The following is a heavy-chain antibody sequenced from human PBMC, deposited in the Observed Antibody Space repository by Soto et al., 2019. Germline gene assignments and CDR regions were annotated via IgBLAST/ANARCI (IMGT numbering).Heavy chain of an antibody. CDR1: GFTFSSYS. D-gene: IGHD3-10*01. J-gene: IGHJ4*02. CDR2: ISSSSSTI. Sequence: EVQLVESGGGLVQPGGSLRLSCAASGFTFSSYSMNWVRQAPGKGLEWVSYISSSSSTIYYADSVKGRFTISRDNAKNSPYLQMNSLRAEDTAVYYCARVSGSGLADWGQGTLVTVSS. CDR3: ARVSGSGLAD. V-gene: IGHV3-48*01.